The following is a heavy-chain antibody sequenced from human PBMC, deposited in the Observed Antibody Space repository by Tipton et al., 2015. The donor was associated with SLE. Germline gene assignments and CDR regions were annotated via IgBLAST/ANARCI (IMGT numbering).Heavy chain of an antibody. J-gene: IGHJ5*02. V-gene: IGHV1-69*05. D-gene: IGHD5-12*01. CDR2: YIPIFGAP. Sequence: QSGAEVKKPGSSVRVSCKASGGTFSSNPISWVRQAPGQGLEWMGGYIPIFGAPNYALKFQGRLTIATDESTRTAYMELSSLKSEATAVYYCARDGREYTGYDYAGWFDPWGQGALVTVSS. CDR3: ARDGREYTGYDYAGWFDP. CDR1: GGTFSSNP.